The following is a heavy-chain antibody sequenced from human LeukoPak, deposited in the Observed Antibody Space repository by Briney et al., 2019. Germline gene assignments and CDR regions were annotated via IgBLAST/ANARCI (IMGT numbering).Heavy chain of an antibody. Sequence: GGSLRLSXAASGFTFDDYAMSWVRQVPGKGLEWVSGINWDGSSIGYLDSVKGRFTISRDNAKNSLFLQMNGLRAEDTAFYYCARVGKYCTSTSCYSRYYYYMDVWGKGTTVTVS. J-gene: IGHJ6*03. CDR1: GFTFDDYA. CDR3: ARVGKYCTSTSCYSRYYYYMDV. V-gene: IGHV3-20*04. CDR2: INWDGSSI. D-gene: IGHD2-2*02.